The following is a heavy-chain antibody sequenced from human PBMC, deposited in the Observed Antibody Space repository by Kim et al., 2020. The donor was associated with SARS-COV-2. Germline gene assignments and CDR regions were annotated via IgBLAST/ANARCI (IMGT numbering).Heavy chain of an antibody. J-gene: IGHJ4*02. D-gene: IGHD2-15*01. CDR3: ASGDSWDY. Sequence: SSYIYYADSVKGRFTISRDNAKNSLYLQMNSLRAEDTAVYYCASGDSWDYWGQGTLVTVSS. CDR2: SSYI. V-gene: IGHV3-21*01.